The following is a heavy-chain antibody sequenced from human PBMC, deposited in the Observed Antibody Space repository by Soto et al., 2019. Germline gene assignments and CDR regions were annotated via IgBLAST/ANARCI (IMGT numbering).Heavy chain of an antibody. D-gene: IGHD6-19*01. CDR3: XXXXXXGSASYGLEI. CDR1: GYTFTGYY. CDR2: INPNSGGA. J-gene: IGHJ3*01. V-gene: IGHV1-2*04. Sequence: QVHLVQSGAEVVKPGASVKVSCKASGYTFTGYYIHWVRQAPGQGLEWMGWINPNSGGANIAQKFQGWVTMTRDTSISTAXXXXXRLXXXXXXXXXXXXXXXXGSASYGLEIWGQGTKVTVAA.